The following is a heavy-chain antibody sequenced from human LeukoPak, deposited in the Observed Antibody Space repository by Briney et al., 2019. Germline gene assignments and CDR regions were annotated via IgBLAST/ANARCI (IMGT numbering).Heavy chain of an antibody. Sequence: GGSLRLSCTESVFSFNSYAMDWVRQPPGKGLEWVAFIQNDGSSKFYADSVKGRFTISRDNSKNTLYLQMNSLRAEDTAVYYCARRSGIAVAGAFDYWGQGTLVTVSS. J-gene: IGHJ4*02. CDR3: ARRSGIAVAGAFDY. D-gene: IGHD6-19*01. V-gene: IGHV3-30*12. CDR2: IQNDGSSK. CDR1: VFSFNSYA.